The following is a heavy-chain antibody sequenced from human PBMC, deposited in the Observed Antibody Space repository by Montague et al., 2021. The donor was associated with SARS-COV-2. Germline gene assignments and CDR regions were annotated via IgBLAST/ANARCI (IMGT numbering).Heavy chain of an antibody. CDR2: IYHSGST. CDR3: ATGPPSGLSVAGFDY. V-gene: IGHV4-4*02. D-gene: IGHD3-10*01. CDR1: GGSISSSHW. J-gene: IGHJ4*02. Sequence: SETLSLTCGVSGGSISSSHWWNWVRQPPGMGLEWIGEIYHSGSTNYNPSLKNRVIISIDKSKNQFSLKLSSATAADTAVYYCATGPPSGLSVAGFDYWGQGTLVTVSS.